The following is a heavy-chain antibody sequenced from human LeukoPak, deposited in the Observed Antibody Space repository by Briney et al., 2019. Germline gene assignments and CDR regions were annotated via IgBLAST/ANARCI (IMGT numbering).Heavy chain of an antibody. CDR3: TTDGGSYPLYYYYYGMDV. D-gene: IGHD1-26*01. CDR2: IKSKTDGWTT. CDR1: GFTFSNAW. Sequence: GGSLRLSCAASGFTFSNAWMSWVRQAPGKGLEWVGRIKSKTDGWTTDYAAPVKGRFTISRDDSKNTLYLQMNSLKTEDTAVYYCTTDGGSYPLYYYYYGMDVWGQGTTVTVSS. V-gene: IGHV3-15*01. J-gene: IGHJ6*02.